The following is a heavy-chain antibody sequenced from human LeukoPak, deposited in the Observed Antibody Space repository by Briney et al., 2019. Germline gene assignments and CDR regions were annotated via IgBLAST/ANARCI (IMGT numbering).Heavy chain of an antibody. CDR1: GFTFSSYS. CDR2: IRSSSSYI. V-gene: IGHV3-21*01. Sequence: GGSLRHSCAASGFTFSSYSMNWVRQAPGKGLESVSSIRSSSSYIYYADSVKGRFTISRDNAKNSLYLQMNSLRAEDTAVYYCARDYYGTGSYPTNDAFDIWGQGTMVTVSS. D-gene: IGHD3-10*01. J-gene: IGHJ3*02. CDR3: ARDYYGTGSYPTNDAFDI.